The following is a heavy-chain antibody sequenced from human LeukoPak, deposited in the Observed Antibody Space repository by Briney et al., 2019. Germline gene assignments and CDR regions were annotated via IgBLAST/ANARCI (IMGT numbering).Heavy chain of an antibody. Sequence: ASVKVSCRASGYTFTSYYMHWVRQAPGQGLEWMGIINPSGGSTSYAQKFQGRVTTTRDTSTSTVYMELSSLRSEDTAVYYCARGEAARPGSGYYYYYYMDVWGKGTTVTVSS. D-gene: IGHD6-6*01. CDR3: ARGEAARPGSGYYYYYYMDV. CDR1: GYTFTSYY. V-gene: IGHV1-46*01. J-gene: IGHJ6*03. CDR2: INPSGGST.